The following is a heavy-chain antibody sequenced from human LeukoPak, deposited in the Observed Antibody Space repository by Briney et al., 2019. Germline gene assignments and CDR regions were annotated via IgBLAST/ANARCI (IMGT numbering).Heavy chain of an antibody. CDR1: GFSLSTSGVG. V-gene: IGHV2-5*02. D-gene: IGHD3-10*01. CDR3: AHSSMVRGVFGQYYFDY. Sequence: SGPTLVNPTQTLTLTCTFSGFSLSTSGVGVGWIRQPPGKALEWLALIYWDDDKRYSPSLKSRLTITKDTSKNQVVLTMTNMDPVDTATYYCAHSSMVRGVFGQYYFDYWGQGTLVTVSS. CDR2: IYWDDDK. J-gene: IGHJ4*02.